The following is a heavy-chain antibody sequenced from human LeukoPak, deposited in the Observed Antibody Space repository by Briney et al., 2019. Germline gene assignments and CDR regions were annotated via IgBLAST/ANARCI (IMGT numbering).Heavy chain of an antibody. J-gene: IGHJ4*02. Sequence: ASVKVSCKASGYTFTSYDINWVRQATGQGLEWMGWMNPDSGNTGYAQKFQGRVTMTRNISISTAYMELSSLRSEDTAVYYCAKRGYSYGDFDYWGQGTLVTASS. CDR3: AKRGYSYGDFDY. CDR1: GYTFTSYD. V-gene: IGHV1-8*01. CDR2: MNPDSGNT. D-gene: IGHD5-18*01.